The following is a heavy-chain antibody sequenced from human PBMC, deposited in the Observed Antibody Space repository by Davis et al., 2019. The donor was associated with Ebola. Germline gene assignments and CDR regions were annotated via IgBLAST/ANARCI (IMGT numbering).Heavy chain of an antibody. D-gene: IGHD2-15*01. J-gene: IGHJ4*02. CDR1: GYTFTSYY. Sequence: AASVKVSCKASGYTFTSYYMHWVRQAPGQGLEWMGIINPSGGSTSYAQKFQGRVTMTRDTSTSTAYMELSSLRSEDTAVYYCARERLLGYCSGGSCYSNYFDYWGQGTLVTVSS. V-gene: IGHV1-46*01. CDR2: INPSGGST. CDR3: ARERLLGYCSGGSCYSNYFDY.